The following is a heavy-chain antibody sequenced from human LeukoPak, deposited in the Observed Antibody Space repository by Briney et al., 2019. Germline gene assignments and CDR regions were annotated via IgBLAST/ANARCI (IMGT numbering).Heavy chain of an antibody. Sequence: GSLRLSCAASGFTFSSYAMSWIRQPPGKGLEWIGEINHSGSTNYNPSLKSRVTISVDTSKNQFSLKLSSVTAADTAAYYCARTARIAGFSGPWGQGTLVTVSS. J-gene: IGHJ5*02. CDR1: GFTFSSYA. D-gene: IGHD6-6*01. CDR2: INHSGST. CDR3: ARTARIAGFSGP. V-gene: IGHV4-34*01.